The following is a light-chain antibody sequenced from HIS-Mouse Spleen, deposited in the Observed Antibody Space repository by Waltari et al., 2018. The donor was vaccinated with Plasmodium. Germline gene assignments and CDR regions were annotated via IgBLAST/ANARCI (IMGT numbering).Light chain of an antibody. CDR2: DAS. Sequence: IVMTQSPATLSVSPGESATLACRASQSVRSNLAWYQQKPVQATRLLIYDASTRDTGIPARFSGSESGTEFTLTISSLQAEDFADYYCQQYNTWSFTFGPGTKVDIK. J-gene: IGKJ3*01. CDR3: QQYNTWSFT. CDR1: QSVRSN. V-gene: IGKV3-15*01.